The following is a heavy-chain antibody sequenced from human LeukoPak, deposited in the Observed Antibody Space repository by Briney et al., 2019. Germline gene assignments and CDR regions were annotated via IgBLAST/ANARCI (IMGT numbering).Heavy chain of an antibody. Sequence: GGSLRLSCAASGFTFSSYGMSWVRQAPGKGLELVSAISGSGGSTYYADSVKGRFTISRDNSKNTLYLQMNSLRSEDTAVYYCAKSGVVVVAATQHFDYWGQGTLVTVSS. CDR1: GFTFSSYG. J-gene: IGHJ4*02. D-gene: IGHD2-15*01. CDR3: AKSGVVVVAATQHFDY. V-gene: IGHV3-23*01. CDR2: ISGSGGST.